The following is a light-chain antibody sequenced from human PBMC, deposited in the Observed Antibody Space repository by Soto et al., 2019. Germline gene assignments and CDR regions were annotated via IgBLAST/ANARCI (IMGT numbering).Light chain of an antibody. V-gene: IGKV3-11*01. Sequence: EIVLTQSPAPLSLSPGERATLSCRASQSVTSYLAWYQQKRGQAHRLLIYDASNRATGVPARFSGSGSGTDFTRAFSSLEPEDFAVYDCQQRSNWPSITFGRGTRLEIK. J-gene: IGKJ5*01. CDR2: DAS. CDR3: QQRSNWPSIT. CDR1: QSVTSY.